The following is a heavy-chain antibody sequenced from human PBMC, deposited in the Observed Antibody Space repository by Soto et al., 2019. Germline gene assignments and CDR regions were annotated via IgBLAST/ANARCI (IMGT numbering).Heavy chain of an antibody. J-gene: IGHJ5*01. CDR2: ISGYNGNT. D-gene: IGHD2-8*01. CDR1: GYAFSGYR. CDR3: ARDLGPPNWFDS. V-gene: IGHV1-18*01. Sequence: QVQLVQSGAEMKQPGASVKVSCKTSGYAFSGYRLSWVRQGPGQGLEWMGWISGYNGNTDYAQKFQGRVTMTTDTSTSTACMELRSLRSDDTAVYYCARDLGPPNWFDSWGQGTLVTVSS.